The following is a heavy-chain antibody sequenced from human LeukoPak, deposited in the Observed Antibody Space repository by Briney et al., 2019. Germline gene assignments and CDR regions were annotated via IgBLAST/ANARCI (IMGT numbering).Heavy chain of an antibody. CDR2: INHSGST. V-gene: IGHV4-34*01. CDR1: GASFSGYY. CDR3: ARDITGDGDY. Sequence: ASETLSLTCAVYGASFSGYYWNWIRQPPGKGLEWIGEINHSGSTNYNPSLKSRVTISLDTSKNQFSLKLSSVTAADTAVYYCARDITGDGDYWGQGTLVTVSS. D-gene: IGHD1-20*01. J-gene: IGHJ4*02.